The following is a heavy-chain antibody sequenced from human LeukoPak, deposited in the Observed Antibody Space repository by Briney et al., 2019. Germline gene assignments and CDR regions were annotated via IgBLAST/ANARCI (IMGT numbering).Heavy chain of an antibody. CDR3: ARHYGP. V-gene: IGHV4-34*01. CDR1: GGSLSGYY. CDR2: INHSGST. Sequence: TSETLSLTCAVYGGSLSGYYWSWIRQPPGKGLEWIGEINHSGSTYYNPSLKSRVTISVDTSKNQFSLKLNSVTAADTAVYYCARHYGPWGQGTLVTVSS. J-gene: IGHJ5*02. D-gene: IGHD3-16*01.